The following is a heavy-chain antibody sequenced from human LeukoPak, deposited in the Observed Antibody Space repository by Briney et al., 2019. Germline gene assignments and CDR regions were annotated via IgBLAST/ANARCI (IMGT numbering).Heavy chain of an antibody. V-gene: IGHV1-18*01. D-gene: IGHD1-26*01. CDR1: GYTFPSYG. J-gene: IGHJ6*02. CDR2: ISAYNGNT. Sequence: ASVKVSCKASGYTFPSYGISWVRQAPGQGLEWMGWISAYNGNTNYAQKLQGRVTMTTDTSTSTAYMELRSLRSDDTAVYYCARVGIGREQGSQYYYGMDVWGQGTTVTVSS. CDR3: ARVGIGREQGSQYYYGMDV.